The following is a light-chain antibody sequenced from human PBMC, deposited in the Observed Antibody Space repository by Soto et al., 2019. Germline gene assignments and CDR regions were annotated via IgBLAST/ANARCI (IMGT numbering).Light chain of an antibody. Sequence: QTVVTQEPSFSVSPGGTVTLTCGLSSGSVSTGHFPSWYQQTPGQAPRTLIYDTNSRSSGVPDRFSGSILGTKAALTITGAQADDESEYYCVLYMGGGTYVFGVGTKLTVL. CDR3: VLYMGGGTYV. V-gene: IGLV8-61*01. CDR2: DTN. CDR1: SGSVSTGHF. J-gene: IGLJ2*01.